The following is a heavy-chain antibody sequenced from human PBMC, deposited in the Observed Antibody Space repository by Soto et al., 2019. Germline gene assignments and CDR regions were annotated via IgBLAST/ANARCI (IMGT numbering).Heavy chain of an antibody. D-gene: IGHD4-17*01. Sequence: ASVKVSCKASGGTFTSYGISWVRQAPGQGLEWMGWISAYNGNTNYAQKLQGRVTMTTDTSTSTAYMELRSLRSDDTAVYYCAREGLGDYGYYYGMDVWGQGTTVTVSS. CDR2: ISAYNGNT. CDR1: GGTFTSYG. V-gene: IGHV1-18*01. CDR3: AREGLGDYGYYYGMDV. J-gene: IGHJ6*02.